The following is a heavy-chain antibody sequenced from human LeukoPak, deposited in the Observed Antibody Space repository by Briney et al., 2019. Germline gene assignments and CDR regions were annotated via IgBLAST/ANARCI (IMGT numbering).Heavy chain of an antibody. CDR2: INHSGST. V-gene: IGHV4-4*02. Sequence: SETLSLTCAVSGGSISSNNWWGWVRQPPGKGLEWIGEINHSGSTNYNPSLKSRVTISVDTSKNQFSLKLSSVTAADTAVYYCARRTAARPVVFDYWGQGTLVTVPS. CDR3: ARRTAARPVVFDY. D-gene: IGHD6-6*01. J-gene: IGHJ4*02. CDR1: GGSISSNNW.